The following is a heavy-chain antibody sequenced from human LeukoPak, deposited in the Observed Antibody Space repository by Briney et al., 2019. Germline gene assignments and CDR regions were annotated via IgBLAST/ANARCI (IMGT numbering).Heavy chain of an antibody. D-gene: IGHD3-10*01. CDR2: VFYSGST. V-gene: IGHV4-59*08. Sequence: PSETLSLTCTVSGGSMSPYYWNWIRQAPGKGLEWIGYVFYSGSTYYNPSLESRVTISVDTSKNQFSLKLSSVTAADTAVYYCARGGYYYGSALDYWGQGTLVTVSS. CDR3: ARGGYYYGSALDY. J-gene: IGHJ4*02. CDR1: GGSMSPYY.